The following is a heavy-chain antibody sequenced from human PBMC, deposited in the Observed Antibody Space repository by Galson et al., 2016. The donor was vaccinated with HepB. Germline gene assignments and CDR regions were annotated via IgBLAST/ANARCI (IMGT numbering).Heavy chain of an antibody. CDR3: AYLRSGSYAFDI. J-gene: IGHJ3*02. D-gene: IGHD3-22*01. Sequence: SLRLSCAASGFTFSSYDMHWVRHAPGKGLEWVTFISYDGSNKYYADSVKGRFTISRDNSKNTLYLQMNSLRAVDTAIYYYAYLRSGSYAFDIWGQGTMVTVSS. CDR1: GFTFSSYD. CDR2: ISYDGSNK. V-gene: IGHV3-30*03.